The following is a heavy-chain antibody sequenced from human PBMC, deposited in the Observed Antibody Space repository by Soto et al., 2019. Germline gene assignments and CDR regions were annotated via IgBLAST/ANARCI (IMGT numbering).Heavy chain of an antibody. CDR3: AKDLGTYDGYAPFDY. Sequence: GGSLRLSCAASGFTFSNYGIHWVRQAPGKGLEWVAVISYDGNNKYYADSVKGRFTISRDNSKNTLYLQMNSLRAEDTAVYYCAKDLGTYDGYAPFDYWGRGTLVTVSS. CDR1: GFTFSNYG. V-gene: IGHV3-30*18. D-gene: IGHD5-12*01. J-gene: IGHJ4*02. CDR2: ISYDGNNK.